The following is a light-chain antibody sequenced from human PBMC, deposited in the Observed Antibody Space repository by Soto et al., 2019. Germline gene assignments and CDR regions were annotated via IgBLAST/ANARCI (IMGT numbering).Light chain of an antibody. Sequence: EIVMTQSPATLSASVGERATLSCRANQTISSNLAWYQQKPGQAPKLLIYGASTRASGIPDRFSGSGSGTEFTLTISSLQSEDFAIYYCQHYNSWLGTFGGGTKVEIK. V-gene: IGKV3-15*01. J-gene: IGKJ4*01. CDR2: GAS. CDR1: QTISSN. CDR3: QHYNSWLGT.